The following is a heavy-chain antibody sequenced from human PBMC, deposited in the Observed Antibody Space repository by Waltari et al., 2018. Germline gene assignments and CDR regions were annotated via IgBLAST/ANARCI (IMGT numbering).Heavy chain of an antibody. CDR1: GYTFNGYH. D-gene: IGHD4-17*01. CDR2: INPNSGVT. V-gene: IGHV1-2*04. J-gene: IGHJ4*02. Sequence: HVQLVQPGTEVKKPGASVKVSCKASGYTFNGYHMHWVRQAPGQGLEWMGWINPNSGVTNYAQKFQGWVTMTRDTSITTAYMELSRLTSADTAIYYCALTYGDYSAPFDFWGQGTLVTVSS. CDR3: ALTYGDYSAPFDF.